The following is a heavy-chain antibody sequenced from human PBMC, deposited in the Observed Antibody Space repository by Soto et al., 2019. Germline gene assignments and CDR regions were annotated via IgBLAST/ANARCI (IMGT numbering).Heavy chain of an antibody. CDR1: GYSFTSYW. D-gene: IGHD3-3*01. CDR3: ASWSSLSYYYYGMDV. CDR2: IYPGDSDT. Sequence: PGESLKISCKGSGYSFTSYWIGWVRQMPGKGLEWMGIIYPGDSDTRYSPSFQGQVTISADKSISTAYLQWSSLEASDTAMYYCASWSSLSYYYYGMDVWGQGTTVTVSS. J-gene: IGHJ6*02. V-gene: IGHV5-51*01.